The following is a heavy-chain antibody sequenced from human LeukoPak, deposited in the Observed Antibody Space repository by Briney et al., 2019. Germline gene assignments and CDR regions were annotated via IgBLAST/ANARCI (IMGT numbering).Heavy chain of an antibody. CDR3: ARVPYGSGTYTDY. J-gene: IGHJ4*02. D-gene: IGHD3-10*01. CDR2: ITYDGSDK. CDR1: GFTFNTYA. Sequence: GRSLRLSCAASGFTFNTYAMHWVRQAPGKGLEWVAVITYDGSDKYYADSVKGRFTISRDNSKNTVYLQMNSLGAEDTAVYYCARVPYGSGTYTDYWGRGTLVTVSS. V-gene: IGHV3-30-3*01.